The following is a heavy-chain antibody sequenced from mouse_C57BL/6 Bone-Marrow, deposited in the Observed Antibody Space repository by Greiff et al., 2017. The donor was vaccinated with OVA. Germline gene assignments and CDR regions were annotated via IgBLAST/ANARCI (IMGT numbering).Heavy chain of an antibody. CDR3: AREGDGLLPSGRYYFDY. D-gene: IGHD6-1*01. Sequence: VQLKESGPELVKPGASVKISCKASGYSFTGYFMNWVKQSHGKSLEWIGRINPYNGDTFYNQKFKGKATLTVDKSSSTAHMELLSLTSEDFAVYYCAREGDGLLPSGRYYFDYWGQGTTLTVSS. CDR1: GYSFTGYF. CDR2: INPYNGDT. J-gene: IGHJ2*01. V-gene: IGHV1-37*01.